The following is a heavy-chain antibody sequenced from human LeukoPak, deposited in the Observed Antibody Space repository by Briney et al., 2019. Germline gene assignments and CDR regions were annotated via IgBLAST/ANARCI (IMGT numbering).Heavy chain of an antibody. CDR2: INHSGST. Sequence: PSETLSLTCAVYGGSFSGYYWSWIRQPPGKGLEWIGEINHSGSTNYNPSLESRVTISVDTPKNQFSLKLSSVTAADTAVYYCAFGSDSSGYAYYYYYGMDVWGQGTTVTVSS. J-gene: IGHJ6*02. V-gene: IGHV4-34*01. CDR3: AFGSDSSGYAYYYYYGMDV. CDR1: GGSFSGYY. D-gene: IGHD3-22*01.